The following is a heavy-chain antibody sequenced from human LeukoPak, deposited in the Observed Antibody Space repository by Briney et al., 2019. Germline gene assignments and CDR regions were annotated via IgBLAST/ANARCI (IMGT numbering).Heavy chain of an antibody. CDR1: GVSVSMKY. D-gene: IGHD3-10*01. CDR3: ARFSGPGMQHYYYYMDV. J-gene: IGHJ6*03. Sequence: PGGSLRLSCAASGVSVSMKYMTWVRQAPGKGLERVSVIFSGGTTYYADSVKGRFTVSRDNSKNMMCLQMNSLRAEDAAVYYCARFSGPGMQHYYYYMDVWGTGTTVTVSS. CDR2: IFSGGTT. V-gene: IGHV3-53*01.